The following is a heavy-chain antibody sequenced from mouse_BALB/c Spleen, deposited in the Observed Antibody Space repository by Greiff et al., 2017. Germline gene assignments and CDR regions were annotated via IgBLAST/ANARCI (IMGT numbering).Heavy chain of an antibody. CDR2: ISNGGGST. CDR3: ARLFITTGGFAY. D-gene: IGHD1-1*01. CDR1: GFTFSSYT. Sequence: EVQLQESGGGLVQPGGSLKLSCAASGFTFSSYTMSWVRQTPEKRLEWVAYISNGGGSTYYPDTVKGRFTISRDNAKNTLYLQMSSLKSEDTAMYYCARLFITTGGFAYWGQGTLVTVSA. V-gene: IGHV5-12-2*01. J-gene: IGHJ3*01.